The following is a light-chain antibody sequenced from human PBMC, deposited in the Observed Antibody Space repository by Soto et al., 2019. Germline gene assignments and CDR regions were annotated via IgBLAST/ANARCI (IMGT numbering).Light chain of an antibody. V-gene: IGLV1-44*01. CDR2: SNN. CDR3: AAWDDSLYGRV. Sequence: QSALTQPPSASGTPGQRVTISCSGSRPNIGSNPVNWYQQLPGTAPKLPIDSNNQRPSGVPDRFSGSRSGTSAPLAISGLQSEDEADYYCAAWDDSLYGRVFGTGTKVTVL. J-gene: IGLJ1*01. CDR1: RPNIGSNP.